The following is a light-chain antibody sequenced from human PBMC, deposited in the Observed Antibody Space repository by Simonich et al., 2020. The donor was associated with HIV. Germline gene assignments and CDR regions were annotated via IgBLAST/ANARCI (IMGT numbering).Light chain of an antibody. CDR2: LGS. CDR1: QSLLHSNGYNY. V-gene: IGKV2-28*01. Sequence: DIVMTQSPLSLPVTPGEPASNSCRSSQSLLHSNGYNYFDWFLQKPGQSPQLLIYLGSNRASGVPDRFSGSGSGTDFTLKISRVEAEDVGVYYCMQALQTRTFGQGTRLDIK. J-gene: IGKJ5*01. CDR3: MQALQTRT.